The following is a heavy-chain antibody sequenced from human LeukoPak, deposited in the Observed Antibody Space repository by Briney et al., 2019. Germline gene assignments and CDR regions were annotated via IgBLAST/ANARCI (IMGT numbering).Heavy chain of an antibody. Sequence: SETLSLTCAVYGGSFSGYYWSWIRQPPGKGLEWIGEINHSGSTNYNPSLKSRVTISVDTSKNQFSLKLSSVTAADTAAYYCARERYYYYGMDVWGQGTTVTVSS. CDR2: INHSGST. CDR1: GGSFSGYY. J-gene: IGHJ6*02. CDR3: ARERYYYYGMDV. D-gene: IGHD6-25*01. V-gene: IGHV4-34*01.